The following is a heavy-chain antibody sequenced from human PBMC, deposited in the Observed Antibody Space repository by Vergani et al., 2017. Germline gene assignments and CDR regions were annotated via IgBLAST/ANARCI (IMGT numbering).Heavy chain of an antibody. CDR3: ARDRMGIIAARPSWFDP. J-gene: IGHJ5*02. V-gene: IGHV4-59*01. Sequence: QLQLQESGPGLVKPSETLSLTCTVSGGSISSYYWSWIRQPPGKGLEWIGYIYYSGSTNYNPSLKSRVTISVDTSKNQFSLKLSSVTAADTAVYYCARDRMGIIAARPSWFDPWGQGTLVTVSS. CDR1: GGSISSYY. CDR2: IYYSGST. D-gene: IGHD6-6*01.